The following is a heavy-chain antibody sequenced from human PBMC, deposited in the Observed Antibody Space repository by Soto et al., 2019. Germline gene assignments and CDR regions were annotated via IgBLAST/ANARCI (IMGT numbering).Heavy chain of an antibody. CDR1: GYTFTSYG. CDR3: AREMDSYYYGSGPVYGMDV. D-gene: IGHD3-10*01. CDR2: ISAYNGNT. Sequence: QVQLVQSGAEVKKPGASVKVSCKASGYTFTSYGISWVRQAPGQGLEWMGWISAYNGNTNYAQKLQGRVTMTTDTATSTAYMELRSLRSYDTAVYYCAREMDSYYYGSGPVYGMDVWGQGTTVTVSS. V-gene: IGHV1-18*01. J-gene: IGHJ6*02.